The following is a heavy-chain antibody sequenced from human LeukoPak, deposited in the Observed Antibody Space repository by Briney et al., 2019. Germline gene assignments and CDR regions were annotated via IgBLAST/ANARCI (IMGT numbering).Heavy chain of an antibody. Sequence: SETLSLTCTVGGGSISTYCWNWVRQSPGKGLEWIGYIYYTGNTNYNPALKSRVTMAVDTSQNQFSLKMHSVTAADTAVYYCARKLVGAKYGVEVWGPGTTVTVSS. J-gene: IGHJ6*02. CDR3: ARKLVGAKYGVEV. D-gene: IGHD1-26*01. V-gene: IGHV4-59*01. CDR1: GGSISTYC. CDR2: IYYTGNT.